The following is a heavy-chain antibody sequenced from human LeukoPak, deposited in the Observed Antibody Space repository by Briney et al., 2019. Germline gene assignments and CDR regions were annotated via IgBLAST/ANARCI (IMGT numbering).Heavy chain of an antibody. CDR2: IRGYNGNT. D-gene: IGHD3-10*01. J-gene: IGHJ5*02. Sequence: GASVKVSCKASGYTFTSYGISWVRQAPGHRLECIVEIRGYNGNTNYAQKPQGRVTMTTDTSTSTAYMELRSLRSDDTAVYYCARPNYPGGSGSYGGTNWFDPWGQGTLVTVSS. V-gene: IGHV1-18*01. CDR3: ARPNYPGGSGSYGGTNWFDP. CDR1: GYTFTSYG.